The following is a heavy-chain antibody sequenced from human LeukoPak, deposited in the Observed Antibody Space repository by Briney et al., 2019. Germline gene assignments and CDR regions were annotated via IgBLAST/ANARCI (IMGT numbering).Heavy chain of an antibody. D-gene: IGHD1-26*01. V-gene: IGHV3-21*01. CDR2: ISSSSSYI. CDR3: AREGGGQSDY. Sequence: GGSLRLSCAASGFTFSTYSMNWVRQAPGKGLEWVSSISSSSSYIYYVDSVKGRFTISRDNAKNSLYLQMNSLRAEDTAVYYCAREGGGQSDYWGQGTLVTVSS. J-gene: IGHJ4*02. CDR1: GFTFSTYS.